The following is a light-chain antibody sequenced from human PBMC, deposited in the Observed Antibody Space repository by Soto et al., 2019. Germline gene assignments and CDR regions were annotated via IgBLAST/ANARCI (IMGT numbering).Light chain of an antibody. CDR1: HSLFFGSNNKNF. V-gene: IGKV4-1*01. CDR2: WSS. CDR3: LQYFSTPRT. Sequence: DIVMTQSPDSLAVSLGERATSNCRSSHSLFFGSNNKNFLSWYQQKPGQPPKLLITWSSTRESGVPDRFTGSGSGTDFSLTITNLQAEDVAVYYCLQYFSTPRTFGQGTKVDIK. J-gene: IGKJ1*01.